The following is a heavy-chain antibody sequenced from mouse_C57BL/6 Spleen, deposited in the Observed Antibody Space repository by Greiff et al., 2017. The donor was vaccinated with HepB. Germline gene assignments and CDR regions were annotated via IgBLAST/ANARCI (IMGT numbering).Heavy chain of an antibody. CDR1: GYTFTSYW. CDR3: AITGLYAMDY. Sequence: VQLQQSGAELVMPGASVKLSCKASGYTFTSYWMHWVKQRPGQGLEWIGEIDPSDSYTNYNQKFKGKSTLTVDKSSSTAYMQLSSLTSEDSAVYYCAITGLYAMDYRGQGTSVTVSS. V-gene: IGHV1-69*01. J-gene: IGHJ4*01. CDR2: IDPSDSYT. D-gene: IGHD4-1*01.